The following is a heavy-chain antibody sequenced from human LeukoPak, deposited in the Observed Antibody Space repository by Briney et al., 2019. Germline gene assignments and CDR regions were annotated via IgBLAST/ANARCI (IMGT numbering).Heavy chain of an antibody. CDR2: ISTYNGNT. V-gene: IGHV1-18*01. CDR3: ARDPSNSSGWRAWGDY. CDR1: VYTLTNYA. J-gene: IGHJ4*02. Sequence: GASVKVSCKASVYTLTNYAINWVRQAPGQGLEWMGWISTYNGNTKYAQKFQGRVTMTTDTSTSTAYMELRSLRSGDTAVYYCARDPSNSSGWRAWGDYWGQGILVTVSS. D-gene: IGHD6-25*01.